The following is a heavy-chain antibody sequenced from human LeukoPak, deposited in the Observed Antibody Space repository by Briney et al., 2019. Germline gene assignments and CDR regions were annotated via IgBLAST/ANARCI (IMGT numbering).Heavy chain of an antibody. D-gene: IGHD6-19*01. CDR2: FDPEDGET. CDR3: ATDLSLQKQWLVFDY. Sequence: ASVTVSCKVSGYTLTELSMHWVRQAPGKGLEWMGGFDPEDGETIYAQKFQDRVTMTEDTSTDTAYMELSSLRSEDTAVYYCATDLSLQKQWLVFDYWGQGTLVTVSS. J-gene: IGHJ4*02. CDR1: GYTLTELS. V-gene: IGHV1-24*01.